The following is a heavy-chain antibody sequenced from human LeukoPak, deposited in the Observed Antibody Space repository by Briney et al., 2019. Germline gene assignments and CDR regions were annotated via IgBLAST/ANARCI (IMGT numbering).Heavy chain of an antibody. D-gene: IGHD6-19*01. V-gene: IGHV3-23*01. CDR2: IGGGGPTT. Sequence: GGSLRLSCAASGFTFSTYAMNWVRQAPAKGLEWVSTIGGGGPTTDYADSVKDRFTISRDNSKNTLYLQMNSLRAEDTAVYFCAGGFLGGTDQYFDSWGQGTLVTVSS. CDR1: GFTFSTYA. J-gene: IGHJ4*02. CDR3: AGGFLGGTDQYFDS.